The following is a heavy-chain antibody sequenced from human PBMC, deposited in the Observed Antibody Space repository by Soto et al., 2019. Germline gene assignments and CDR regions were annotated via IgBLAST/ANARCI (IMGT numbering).Heavy chain of an antibody. CDR1: GFTFSSYA. Sequence: EPQLLESGGGLAHPGGSLRLSCGASGFTFSSYAMSWVRQTPGKGLEWVAAISGSGVSTYYADSVRGRSTISRDNSKKTLDLQMNSLRAEYTAVYYCAKFYCISTMCQAPAAKSTGGFEIWGQGTLVTVSS. V-gene: IGHV3-23*01. CDR2: ISGSGVST. CDR3: AKFYCISTMCQAPAAKSTGGFEI. D-gene: IGHD2-2*01. J-gene: IGHJ3*02.